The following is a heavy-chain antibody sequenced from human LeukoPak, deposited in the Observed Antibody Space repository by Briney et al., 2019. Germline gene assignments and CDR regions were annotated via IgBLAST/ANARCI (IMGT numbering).Heavy chain of an antibody. CDR2: IYHSGST. J-gene: IGHJ3*02. V-gene: IGHV4-38-2*02. CDR1: GYSISSGYY. CDR3: ARDPRDAFDI. Sequence: PSESLSLTCTVSGYSISSGYYWGWIRQPPGKGLEWIGSIYHSGSTYYNPSLKSRVTISVDTSKNQFSLKLSSVTAADTAVYYCARDPRDAFDIWGQGTMVTVSS.